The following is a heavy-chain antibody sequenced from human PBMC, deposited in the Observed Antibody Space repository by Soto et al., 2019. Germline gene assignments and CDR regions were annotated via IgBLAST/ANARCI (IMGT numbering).Heavy chain of an antibody. CDR3: ARTYCGGDCYLGPSAFLSD. Sequence: EVQLVESGGGLVKPGGSLRLSCAASGFTFSSYSMNWVRQAPGKGLEWVSSISSSSSYIYYADSVKGRFTISRDNAKNSLYLQMNSLRAEDTAVYYCARTYCGGDCYLGPSAFLSDWGQGTLVTVSS. J-gene: IGHJ4*02. D-gene: IGHD2-21*01. CDR2: ISSSSSYI. CDR1: GFTFSSYS. V-gene: IGHV3-21*01.